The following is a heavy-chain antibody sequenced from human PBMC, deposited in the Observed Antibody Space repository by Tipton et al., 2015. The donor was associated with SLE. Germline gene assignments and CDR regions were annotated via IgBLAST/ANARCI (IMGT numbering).Heavy chain of an antibody. CDR1: GGSLSGYY. V-gene: IGHV4-34*01. CDR3: ARFTAQYGGYLDY. Sequence: TLSLTCAVYGGSLSGYYWSWIRQPPGKGLEWIGEINHSGSTNYNPSLKSRVTISVDTSKNQFSLKLSSVTAADTAVYYCARFTAQYGGYLDYWGQGTLVTASS. CDR2: INHSGST. D-gene: IGHD4/OR15-4a*01. J-gene: IGHJ4*02.